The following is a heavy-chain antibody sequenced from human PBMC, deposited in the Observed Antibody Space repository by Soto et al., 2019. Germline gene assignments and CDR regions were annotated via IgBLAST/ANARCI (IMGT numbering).Heavy chain of an antibody. Sequence: GWSLRLSCAAAGFRFSAYWMSWVRQAPGKGLEWVANIHGDGGKIYYVDSVKGRFTISRDNAKRSLYLQMNSLRAEDTAVYYCARDFYGGYTYGPGDYWGQGALVTGSS. CDR1: GFRFSAYW. CDR3: ARDFYGGYTYGPGDY. J-gene: IGHJ4*02. D-gene: IGHD5-18*01. V-gene: IGHV3-7*01. CDR2: IHGDGGKI.